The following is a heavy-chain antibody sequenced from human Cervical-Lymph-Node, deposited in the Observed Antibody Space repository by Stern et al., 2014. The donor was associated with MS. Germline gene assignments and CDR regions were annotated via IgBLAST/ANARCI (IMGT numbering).Heavy chain of an antibody. CDR1: GDSFTNYA. J-gene: IGHJ6*01. CDR2: ITPIFNSA. CDR3: AREVGSLAMDV. Sequence: DQLVESGAEVKKPGSSVKVSCKASGDSFTNYAISWLRQAPGQGPEWMGGITPIFNSADYAQRFQGRLTITAEKSRSAAYMELTSLTSEDTAVYYCAREVGSLAMDVWGQGTTVIVSS. V-gene: IGHV1-69*06. D-gene: IGHD1-1*01.